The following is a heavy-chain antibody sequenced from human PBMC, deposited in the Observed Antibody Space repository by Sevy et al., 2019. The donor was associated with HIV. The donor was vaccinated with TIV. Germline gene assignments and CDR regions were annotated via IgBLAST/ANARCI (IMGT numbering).Heavy chain of an antibody. D-gene: IGHD3-22*01. CDR1: GGTFSSYA. V-gene: IGHV1-69*13. CDR3: ARDHGYYYDSSGYYYDAFDI. J-gene: IGHJ3*02. Sequence: ASVKVSCKASGGTFSSYAINWVRQAPGQGLEWMGGIIPIFGTANYAQKFQGRVTLTADESTSTAYMELSSLRSEDTAVYYCARDHGYYYDSSGYYYDAFDIWGQGTMVTVSS. CDR2: IIPIFGTA.